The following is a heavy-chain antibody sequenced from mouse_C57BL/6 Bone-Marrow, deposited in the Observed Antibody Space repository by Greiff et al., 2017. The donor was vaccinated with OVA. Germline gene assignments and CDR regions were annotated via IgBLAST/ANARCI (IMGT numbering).Heavy chain of an antibody. CDR1: GFTFSDFY. CDR2: SSNKANDYTT. V-gene: IGHV7-1*01. Sequence: EVKLMESGGGLVQSGRSLRLSCATSGFTFSDFYMEWVRQAPGKGLEWIAASSNKANDYTTEYSASVKGRFIVSRDTSQSILYLQMNALTAEDTAIYYCARDDYYWYFDVWGSGTTVTVSS. J-gene: IGHJ1*01. CDR3: ARDDYYWYFDV.